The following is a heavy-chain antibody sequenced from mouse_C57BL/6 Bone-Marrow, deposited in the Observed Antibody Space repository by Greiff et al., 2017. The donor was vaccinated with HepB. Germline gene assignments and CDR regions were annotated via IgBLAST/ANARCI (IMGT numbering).Heavy chain of an antibody. CDR1: GYTFTNYW. CDR3: ARGGDYYGSSYRYAMDY. V-gene: IGHV1-63*01. Sequence: QVQLKQSGAELVRPGTSVKMSCKASGYTFTNYWIGWAKQRPGHGLEWIGDIYPGGGYTNYNEKFKGKATLTADKSSSTAYMQFSSLTSEDSAIYYCARGGDYYGSSYRYAMDYWGQGTSVTVSS. D-gene: IGHD1-1*01. J-gene: IGHJ4*01. CDR2: IYPGGGYT.